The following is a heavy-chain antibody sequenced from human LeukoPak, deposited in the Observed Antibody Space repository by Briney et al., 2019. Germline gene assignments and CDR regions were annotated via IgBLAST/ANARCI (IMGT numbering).Heavy chain of an antibody. Sequence: GGSLRLSCAASGFTFSSYSMDWVRQAPGKGLEWVSYIRSSSSDMYYADSVKGRFTISRDNAKNSLYLQMNGLRDEDTAVYYCAGDKDHAFDYWGQGTLVTVSS. CDR3: AGDKDHAFDY. J-gene: IGHJ4*02. CDR2: IRSSSSDM. V-gene: IGHV3-48*02. CDR1: GFTFSSYS.